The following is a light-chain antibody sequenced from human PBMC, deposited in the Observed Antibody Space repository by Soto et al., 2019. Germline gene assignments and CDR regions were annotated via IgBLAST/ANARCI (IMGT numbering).Light chain of an antibody. Sequence: QSVLTQPRSVSGSPGQSVTISCTGTSSDVGGYNYVSWYQQHPGKAPKLMIYEVSNRPSGVSNRFSGSKSGNTASLTISGLQAEDEADYYCTSKTSSITYVVGTGTKVTVL. CDR2: EVS. J-gene: IGLJ1*01. CDR3: TSKTSSITYV. V-gene: IGLV2-14*01. CDR1: SSDVGGYNY.